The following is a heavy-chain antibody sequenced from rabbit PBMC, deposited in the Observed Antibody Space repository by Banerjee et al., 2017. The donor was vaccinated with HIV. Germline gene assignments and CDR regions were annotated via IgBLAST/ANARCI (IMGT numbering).Heavy chain of an antibody. J-gene: IGHJ4*01. CDR2: IGSSSGNT. Sequence: QQQLEESGGDLVQPEGSLTLTCTASGFIFSDNYAMCWVRQAPGKGLEWIACIGSSSGNTYYASWAKGRFTISKTSSTTVTLQMTSLTAADTATYFCTRDDGSSGYIDTFNLWGQGTLVTVS. V-gene: IGHV1S45*01. CDR3: TRDDGSSGYIDTFNL. D-gene: IGHD1-1*01. CDR1: GFIFSDNYA.